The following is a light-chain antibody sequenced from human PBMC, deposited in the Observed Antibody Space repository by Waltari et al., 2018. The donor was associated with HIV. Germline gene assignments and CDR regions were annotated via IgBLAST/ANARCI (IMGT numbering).Light chain of an antibody. Sequence: SYELTQPPSVSVSPGQTARITCSGDAFPKHYAYWYQQKPGQAPVLVIYKDSERHSGIPERVSGSSSGTTVTLTIRGVQAEDEADYYCQSADSSGTFYVFGTGTKVTVL. CDR3: QSADSSGTFYV. J-gene: IGLJ1*01. CDR1: AFPKHY. CDR2: KDS. V-gene: IGLV3-25*03.